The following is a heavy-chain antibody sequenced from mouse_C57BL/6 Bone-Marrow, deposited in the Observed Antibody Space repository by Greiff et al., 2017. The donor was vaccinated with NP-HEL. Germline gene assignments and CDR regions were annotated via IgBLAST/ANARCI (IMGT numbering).Heavy chain of an antibody. CDR3: ARGGLLRYFDV. CDR2: IYPGSGNT. D-gene: IGHD2-3*01. CDR1: GYSFTSYY. Sequence: HVQLQQSGPELVKPGASVKISCKASGYSFTSYYIHWVKQRPGQGLEWIGWIYPGSGNTKYNEKFKGKATLTADTSSSTAYMQLSSLTSEDSAVYYCARGGLLRYFDVWGTGTTVTVSS. V-gene: IGHV1-66*01. J-gene: IGHJ1*03.